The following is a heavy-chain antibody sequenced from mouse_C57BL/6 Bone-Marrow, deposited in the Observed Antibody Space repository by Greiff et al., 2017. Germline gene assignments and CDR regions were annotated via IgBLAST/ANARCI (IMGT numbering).Heavy chain of an antibody. Sequence: EVKLVESGPELVKPGASVKISCKASGYTFTDYYMNWVKQSHGKSLEWIGDINPNNGGTSYNQKFKGKATLTVDKSSSTAYMELRSLTSEDSAVYYCARGYDVNFDVWGTGTTVTVSS. CDR1: GYTFTDYY. CDR3: ARGYDVNFDV. J-gene: IGHJ1*03. D-gene: IGHD2-2*01. CDR2: INPNNGGT. V-gene: IGHV1-26*01.